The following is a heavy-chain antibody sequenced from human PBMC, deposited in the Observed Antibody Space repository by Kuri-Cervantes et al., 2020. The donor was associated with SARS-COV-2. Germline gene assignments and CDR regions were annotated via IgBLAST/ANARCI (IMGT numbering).Heavy chain of an antibody. V-gene: IGHV3-30-3*01. Sequence: GESLKISCAASGFTFSSYAMHWVRQAPGKGLEWVAVISYDGSNKYYADSVKGRFTISRDNSKNTLYLQMNSLRAEDTAVYYCAREEVSYSDYWGQGTLVTVSS. CDR1: GFTFSSYA. J-gene: IGHJ4*02. CDR2: ISYDGSNK. CDR3: AREEVSYSDY. D-gene: IGHD3-22*01.